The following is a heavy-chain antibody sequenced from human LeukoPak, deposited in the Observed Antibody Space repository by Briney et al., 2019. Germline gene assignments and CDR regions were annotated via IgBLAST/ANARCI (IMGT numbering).Heavy chain of an antibody. V-gene: IGHV3-21*01. J-gene: IGHJ4*02. CDR2: ISRTNSYM. D-gene: IGHD4-17*01. CDR1: GFPFSSYS. Sequence: GGSLRLSCAASGFPFSSYSMNWVRQAPGKGLEWVSSISRTNSYMKYADSVKGRFTISRDNAKNLLYLQMNSLRAEDTAVYYCARKDYGDWGLGYWGQGTLITVSS. CDR3: ARKDYGDWGLGY.